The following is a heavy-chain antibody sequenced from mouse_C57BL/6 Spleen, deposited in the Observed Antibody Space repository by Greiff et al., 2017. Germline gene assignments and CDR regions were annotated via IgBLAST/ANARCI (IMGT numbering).Heavy chain of an antibody. CDR2: INPNNGGT. V-gene: IGHV1-22*01. CDR3: ARADYDDGAMDD. D-gene: IGHD2-4*01. J-gene: IGHJ4*01. CDR1: GYTFTDYY. Sequence: EVQLQQSGPELVKPGASVKMSCKASGYTFTDYYMHWVKQSPGKSLEWIGYINPNNGGTSYNQKFKGKATLTVNKSSSTAYMELRSLTSEESAVYYCARADYDDGAMDDWGQGTSVTVSS.